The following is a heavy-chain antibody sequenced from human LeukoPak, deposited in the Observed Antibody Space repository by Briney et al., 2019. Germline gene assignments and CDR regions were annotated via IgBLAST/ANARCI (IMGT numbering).Heavy chain of an antibody. D-gene: IGHD3-22*01. Sequence: SETLSLTCAVSGYSISRGYYWGWIRQPPGKGLEGIGSIYHSGSTYYNPSLKSRVTISVDTSKNQFSLKLSSVTAADTAVYYCARLWDYYDSSGYYRRFLYYFDYWGQGTLVTVSS. J-gene: IGHJ4*02. CDR3: ARLWDYYDSSGYYRRFLYYFDY. CDR1: GYSISRGYY. CDR2: IYHSGST. V-gene: IGHV4-38-2*01.